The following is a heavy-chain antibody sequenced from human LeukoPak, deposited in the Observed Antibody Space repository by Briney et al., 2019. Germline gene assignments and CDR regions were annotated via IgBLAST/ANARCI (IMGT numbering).Heavy chain of an antibody. Sequence: GRSLRLSCAASGFTFSSYGMHWVRQAPGKGLEWVAVISYDGSNKYYADSVKGRFTISGDNSKNKLYLQMNSLRVEDTAVYYCAKEREIHYYDTSGYSLDYWGQGTLVTVSS. D-gene: IGHD3-22*01. CDR1: GFTFSSYG. CDR2: ISYDGSNK. J-gene: IGHJ4*02. CDR3: AKEREIHYYDTSGYSLDY. V-gene: IGHV3-30*18.